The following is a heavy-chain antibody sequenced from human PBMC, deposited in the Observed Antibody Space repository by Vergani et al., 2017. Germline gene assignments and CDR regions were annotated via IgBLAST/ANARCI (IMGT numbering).Heavy chain of an antibody. CDR3: ARSSCGGDCYEFDY. Sequence: QVQLQESGPGLLKPSETLSLTCTVSGGSVDNRDYYWGWIRRPPGKGLEWIGSFSNGGTTSLHPSVKSRVAISSDTAKNRFSLKLTSVSAADTAVYYCARSSCGGDCYEFDYWGQGILVTVSS. J-gene: IGHJ4*02. D-gene: IGHD2-21*02. CDR1: GGSVDNRDYY. CDR2: FSNGGTT. V-gene: IGHV4-39*01.